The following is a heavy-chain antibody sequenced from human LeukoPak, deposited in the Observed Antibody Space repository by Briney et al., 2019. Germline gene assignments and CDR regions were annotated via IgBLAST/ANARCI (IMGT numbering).Heavy chain of an antibody. CDR3: AKDDRYFDWFSRIDY. CDR2: ISYDGSNK. D-gene: IGHD3-9*01. CDR1: GFTFSSYG. Sequence: GGSLGLSCAASGFTFSSYGMHWVRQAPGKGLEWVAVISYDGSNKYYADSVKGRFTISRDNSKNTLYLQMNSLRAEDTAVYYCAKDDRYFDWFSRIDYWGQGTLVTVSS. J-gene: IGHJ4*02. V-gene: IGHV3-30*18.